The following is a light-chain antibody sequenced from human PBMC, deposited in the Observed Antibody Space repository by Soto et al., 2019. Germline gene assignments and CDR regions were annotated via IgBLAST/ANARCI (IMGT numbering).Light chain of an antibody. V-gene: IGLV1-47*01. CDR2: RNN. CDR1: SSNIGSNY. J-gene: IGLJ2*01. Sequence: QSVLTQPPSASGTPEQRVTISCSGSSSNIGSNYVYWYQQLPGTAPKLLIYRNNQRPSGVPDRFSGSKSGTSASLAISGLRSADEADYYCAAWDDSLNGVLFGGGTKLTVL. CDR3: AAWDDSLNGVL.